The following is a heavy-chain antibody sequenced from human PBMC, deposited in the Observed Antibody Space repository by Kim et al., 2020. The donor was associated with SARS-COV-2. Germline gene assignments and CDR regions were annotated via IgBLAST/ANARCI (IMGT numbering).Heavy chain of an antibody. CDR3: AAKRRGIVVVITPDY. J-gene: IGHJ4*02. Sequence: DSVKGRFTISRDNSKNTLYLQMNSLRAEDTAVYYCAAKRRGIVVVITPDYWGQGTLVTVSS. V-gene: IGHV3-30*03. D-gene: IGHD3-22*01.